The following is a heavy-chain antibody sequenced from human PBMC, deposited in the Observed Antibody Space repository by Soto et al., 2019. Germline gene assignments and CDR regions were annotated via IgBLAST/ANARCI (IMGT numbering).Heavy chain of an antibody. CDR2: IYYSGST. D-gene: IGHD6-6*01. J-gene: IGHJ4*02. CDR1: GGSISSSNW. Sequence: PSGTLSLTCAVSGGSISSSNWWSWVRQPPGKGLEWIGYIYYSGSTYYNPSLKSRVTISVDTSKNQFSLKLSSVTAADTAVYYCARQGGPSPFFDYWGQGTLVTVSS. V-gene: IGHV4-4*02. CDR3: ARQGGPSPFFDY.